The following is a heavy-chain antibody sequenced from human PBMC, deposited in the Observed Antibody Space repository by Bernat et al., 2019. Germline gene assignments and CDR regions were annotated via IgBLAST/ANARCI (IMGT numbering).Heavy chain of an antibody. V-gene: IGHV3-48*01. D-gene: IGHD3-22*01. Sequence: EVQLVESGGGLVQPGGSLRLSCAASGFTFSSYSLNWVRQAPGKGLEWVSYICSSSSTIYYADSVKGRFTISRDNAKNSVYLQMNGLRAEDTAVYYCASFRGSSGYYYVPPFDYWGQGTLVTVSS. CDR1: GFTFSSYS. CDR3: ASFRGSSGYYYVPPFDY. CDR2: ICSSSSTI. J-gene: IGHJ4*02.